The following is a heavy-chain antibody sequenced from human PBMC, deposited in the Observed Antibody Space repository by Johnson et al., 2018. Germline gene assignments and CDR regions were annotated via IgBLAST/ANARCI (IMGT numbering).Heavy chain of an antibody. CDR3: ARASHCTNAPGLSCGMDV. J-gene: IGHJ6*02. Sequence: QVQLVESGAEVKKPGASXKVSCKASGYTFTSYDINWVRQDTGQGLEWMGWLNPNSGNTGYAQKFPGRVPMTRNTSISTAYMELSSLRSEDTALYHCARASHCTNAPGLSCGMDVWGQGTTVTVSS. D-gene: IGHD2-8*01. V-gene: IGHV1-8*01. CDR1: GYTFTSYD. CDR2: LNPNSGNT.